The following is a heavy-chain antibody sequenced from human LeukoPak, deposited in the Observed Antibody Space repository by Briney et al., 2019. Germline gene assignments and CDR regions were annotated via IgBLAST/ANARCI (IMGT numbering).Heavy chain of an antibody. CDR3: AKDWHY. Sequence: GGSLRLSCAASGFTFSSYAMHWVRQAPGKGLEWVAVISYDGSNKYYADSVKGRFTISRDNSKNTLYLQMNSLGAEDTAVYYCAKDWHYWGQGTLVTVSS. CDR2: ISYDGSNK. J-gene: IGHJ4*02. V-gene: IGHV3-30-3*01. CDR1: GFTFSSYA.